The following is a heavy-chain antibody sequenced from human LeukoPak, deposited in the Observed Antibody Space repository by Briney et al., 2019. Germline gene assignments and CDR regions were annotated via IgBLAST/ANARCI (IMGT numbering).Heavy chain of an antibody. Sequence: GGSLRLSCAASGFTFSSYAMSWVRQAPGKGLEWVSAISGSGGSTYYADSVKGRFTISRDNSKNTLYLQMNSQRAEDTAVYYCAKDRGAPRVFDYWGQGTLVTVSS. CDR3: AKDRGAPRVFDY. J-gene: IGHJ4*02. D-gene: IGHD3-10*01. CDR2: ISGSGGST. CDR1: GFTFSSYA. V-gene: IGHV3-23*01.